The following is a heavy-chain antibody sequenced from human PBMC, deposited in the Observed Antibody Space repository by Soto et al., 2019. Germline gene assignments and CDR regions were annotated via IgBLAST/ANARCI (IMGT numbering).Heavy chain of an antibody. CDR3: AKSDSGWFRFDS. V-gene: IGHV3-23*01. CDR1: GFTFSSYA. D-gene: IGHD6-19*01. J-gene: IGHJ4*02. CDR2: ISGSGGGT. Sequence: GGSLRLSCAASGFTFSSYAMSWVRQAPGKGLEWVSTISGSGGGTNYADSVKGRFTISRDNSKNTLFLQMNSLRADDTAVYYCAKSDSGWFRFDSWGQGTPVTVSS.